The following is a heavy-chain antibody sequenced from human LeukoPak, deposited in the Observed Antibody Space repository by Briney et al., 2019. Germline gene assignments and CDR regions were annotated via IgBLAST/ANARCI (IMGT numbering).Heavy chain of an antibody. CDR1: GGSISSSNW. Sequence: PSETLSLTCAVSGGSISSSNWWSWVRQPPGKGLEWIGSIYYSGSTYYNPSLKSRVTISVDTSKNQFSLKLNSVTATDTAVYYCARHYGPWGQGTLVTVSS. CDR2: IYYSGST. CDR3: ARHYGP. J-gene: IGHJ4*02. D-gene: IGHD3-10*01. V-gene: IGHV4-39*01.